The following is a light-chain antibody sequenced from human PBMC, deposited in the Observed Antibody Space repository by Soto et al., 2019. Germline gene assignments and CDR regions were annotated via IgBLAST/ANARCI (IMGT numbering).Light chain of an antibody. J-gene: IGKJ4*01. CDR2: DAS. Sequence: EIVLTQSPGTLSLSPVERATLSCMASQSVRSSFLAWYQQKPGQAPRLLVFDASTRATGFPPRFSGSGSGTEFTLTISSLQSEDFAVYYCQQYNNWPLTFGGGTKVDIK. CDR1: QSVRSS. CDR3: QQYNNWPLT. V-gene: IGKV3-15*01.